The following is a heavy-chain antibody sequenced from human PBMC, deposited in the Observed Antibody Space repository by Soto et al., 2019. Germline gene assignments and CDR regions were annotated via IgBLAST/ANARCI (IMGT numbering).Heavy chain of an antibody. J-gene: IGHJ4*02. CDR2: ISVYNGNT. Sequence: ASVKVSCKASGYTFSTYGITWVRQAPGQGLEWMGWISVYNGNTKYAQKVQDRVTMTTDTSTSTAYMELRSLRSDDTAVYYCGRGSQNYDFWGQGTLDTVSS. V-gene: IGHV1-18*04. D-gene: IGHD3-3*01. CDR3: GRGSQNYDF. CDR1: GYTFSTYG.